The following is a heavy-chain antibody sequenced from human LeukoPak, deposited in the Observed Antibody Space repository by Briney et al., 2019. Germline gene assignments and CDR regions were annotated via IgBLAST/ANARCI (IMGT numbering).Heavy chain of an antibody. V-gene: IGHV3-23*01. D-gene: IGHD2-15*01. CDR3: AKDPKLNPAYCGGGSCYSEWFDP. Sequence: GGSLRLSCVASGFTLSRYAMSWVRQAPGKGREWVSSISGSCGSKWSAESVKVSFTISRNNSENTLYLQMNSLRDEDTAVYYCAKDPKLNPAYCGGGSCYSEWFDPWGQGTLVTVAS. CDR2: ISGSCGSK. CDR1: GFTLSRYA. J-gene: IGHJ5*02.